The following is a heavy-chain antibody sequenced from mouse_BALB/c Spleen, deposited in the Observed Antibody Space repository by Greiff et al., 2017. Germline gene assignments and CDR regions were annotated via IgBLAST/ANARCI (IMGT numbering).Heavy chain of an antibody. CDR3: ARDPHYYGSSYPYAMDY. Sequence: VQLKESGPGLVAPSQSLSITCTVSGFSLTSYGVHWVRQPPGKGLEWLGVIWAGGSTNYNSALMSRLSISKDNSKSQVFLKMNSLQTDDTAMYYCARDPHYYGSSYPYAMDYWGQGTSVTVSS. CDR1: GFSLTSYG. CDR2: IWAGGST. J-gene: IGHJ4*01. D-gene: IGHD1-1*01. V-gene: IGHV2-9*02.